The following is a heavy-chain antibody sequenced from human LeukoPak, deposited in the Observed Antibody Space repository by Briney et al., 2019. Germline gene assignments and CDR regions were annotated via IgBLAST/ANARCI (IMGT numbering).Heavy chain of an antibody. V-gene: IGHV3-23*01. CDR1: GFTFSSYA. J-gene: IGHJ3*02. CDR3: AKSYYYDSSGYYFAESFDI. Sequence: GGSLRLSCAAPGFTFSSYAMSWVRQAPGKGLEWVSAISGSGGSTYYADSVKGRFTISRDNSKNTLYLQMNSLRAEDTAVYYCAKSYYYDSSGYYFAESFDIWGQGTMVTVSS. CDR2: ISGSGGST. D-gene: IGHD3-22*01.